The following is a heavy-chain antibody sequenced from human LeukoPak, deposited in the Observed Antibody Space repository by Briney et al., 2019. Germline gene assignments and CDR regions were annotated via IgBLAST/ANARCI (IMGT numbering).Heavy chain of an antibody. V-gene: IGHV1-2*02. D-gene: IGHD2-2*01. CDR3: ARVTESQYCSSTSCYPLDAFDI. Sequence: ASVKVSCKASGYTFTGYYMDWVRPAPGQGREWMGWINPNRGGTNYAQKFQGRVTMTRDTSISTAYMELSRLRADDTAVYYCARVTESQYCSSTSCYPLDAFDIWGQGTMVTVSS. J-gene: IGHJ3*02. CDR1: GYTFTGYY. CDR2: INPNRGGT.